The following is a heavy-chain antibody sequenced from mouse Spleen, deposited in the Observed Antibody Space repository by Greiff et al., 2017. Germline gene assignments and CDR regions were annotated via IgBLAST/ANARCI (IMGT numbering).Heavy chain of an antibody. V-gene: IGHV5-12-1*01. Sequence: EVKVVESGGGLVKPGGSLKLSCAASGFAFSSYDMSWVRQTPEKRLEWVAYISSGGGSTYYPDTVKGRFTISRDNAKNTLYLQMSSLKSEDTAMYYCARQGYDGYYAMDYWGQGTSVTVSS. D-gene: IGHD2-3*01. CDR3: ARQGYDGYYAMDY. CDR2: ISSGGGST. CDR1: GFAFSSYD. J-gene: IGHJ4*01.